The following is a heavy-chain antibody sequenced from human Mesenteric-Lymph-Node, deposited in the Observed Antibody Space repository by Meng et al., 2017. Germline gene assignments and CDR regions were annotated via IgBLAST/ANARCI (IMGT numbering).Heavy chain of an antibody. CDR2: IYYSGST. CDR3: ARGRTSGWYWYFDL. Sequence: QGQLKGSGPGLVKPSQTLSLTCTVSGGSISSGGYYWSWIRQHPGKGLEWIGYIYYSGSTYYNPSLKSRVTISVDTSKNQFSLKLSSVTAADTAVYYCARGRTSGWYWYFDLWGRGTLVTVSS. D-gene: IGHD6-19*01. J-gene: IGHJ2*01. V-gene: IGHV4-31*03. CDR1: GGSISSGGYY.